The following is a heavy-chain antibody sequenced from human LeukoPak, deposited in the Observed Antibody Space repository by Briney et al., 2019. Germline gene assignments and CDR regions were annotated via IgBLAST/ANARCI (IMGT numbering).Heavy chain of an antibody. Sequence: SETLSLTCTVSGGSISSYYWSWIRQPPGKGLEWIGYIYYSGSTNYNPSLKSRVTISVDTSKNQFSLKLSSVTAADTAVYYCARDGYYDSSGYKNYWYFDLWGRGTLVTVSS. J-gene: IGHJ2*01. CDR1: GGSISSYY. CDR3: ARDGYYDSSGYKNYWYFDL. D-gene: IGHD3-22*01. CDR2: IYYSGST. V-gene: IGHV4-59*01.